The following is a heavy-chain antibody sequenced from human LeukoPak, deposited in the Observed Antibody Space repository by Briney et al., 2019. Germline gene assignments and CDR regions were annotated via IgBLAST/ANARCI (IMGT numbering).Heavy chain of an antibody. CDR3: ARGTRLRRRSSDY. J-gene: IGHJ4*02. D-gene: IGHD4-17*01. CDR1: GFTFSSYA. V-gene: IGHV3-23*01. Sequence: PGGSLRLSCAASGFTFSSYAMSWVRQAPGKGLEWVSAISGSGGSTYYADSVKGRFTISRDNAKNSLYLQMNSLRAEDTAVYYCARGTRLRRRSSDYWGQGTLVTVSS. CDR2: ISGSGGST.